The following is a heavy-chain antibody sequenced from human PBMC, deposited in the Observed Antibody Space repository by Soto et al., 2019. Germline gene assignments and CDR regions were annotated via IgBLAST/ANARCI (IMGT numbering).Heavy chain of an antibody. J-gene: IGHJ4*02. CDR2: IIPIFGTA. V-gene: IGHV1-69*01. CDR3: AREGASGSHIGY. Sequence: QVQLVQSGAEVKKPGSSVKVSCKASGGTFSSYAISWVRQAPGQGLEWMGGIIPIFGTANYAQKFQGRVTITADESTRTAYMELSSLRAEDTAVYYCAREGASGSHIGYWGQGTLVTVSS. CDR1: GGTFSSYA. D-gene: IGHD3-22*01.